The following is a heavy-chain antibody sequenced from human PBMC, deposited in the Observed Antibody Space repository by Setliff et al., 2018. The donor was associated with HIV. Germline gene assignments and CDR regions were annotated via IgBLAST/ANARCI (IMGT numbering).Heavy chain of an antibody. CDR1: GFTVSSDY. Sequence: SGGSLRLSCAASGFTVSSDYMSWVRQAPGKGLEWLSTIYGGASTYYADSVKGRFTISRDNSKNTIFLQMNGLRGDDTAIYYCVRDTEVSSSWSFDYWGQGTLVTVSS. CDR2: IYGGAST. D-gene: IGHD6-13*01. V-gene: IGHV3-53*01. J-gene: IGHJ4*02. CDR3: VRDTEVSSSWSFDY.